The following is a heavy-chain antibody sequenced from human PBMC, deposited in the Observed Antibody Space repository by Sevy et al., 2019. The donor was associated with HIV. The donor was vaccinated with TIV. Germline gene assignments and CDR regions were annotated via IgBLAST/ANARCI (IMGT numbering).Heavy chain of an antibody. CDR1: GYTFTGYA. D-gene: IGHD6-6*01. Sequence: ASVKVSCKPSGYTFTGYAMNWVRQAPGQGLEWMGWINTNTGNPTYAQGFTGRFVFSLDTSVSTAYLQISSLKAEDTAVYYCAREEAARPPPSSDYWGQGTLVTVSS. CDR3: AREEAARPPPSSDY. J-gene: IGHJ4*02. V-gene: IGHV7-4-1*02. CDR2: INTNTGNP.